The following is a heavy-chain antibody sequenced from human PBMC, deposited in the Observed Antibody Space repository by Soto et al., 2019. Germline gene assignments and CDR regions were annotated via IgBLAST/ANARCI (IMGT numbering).Heavy chain of an antibody. CDR3: ARGQEGVVATH. V-gene: IGHV4-34*01. J-gene: IGHJ4*02. D-gene: IGHD5-12*01. CDR1: GGSLSGYY. Sequence: QVQLQLWGAGLLKPSETLSLNCAVNGGSLSGYYWRWIRQPPGKGLEWIGEIKDGGRTNYSPSLKSRATISSYTSSNQCSLMLYSVTAADTGVYYCARGQEGVVATHWDQGTLVTVSS. CDR2: IKDGGRT.